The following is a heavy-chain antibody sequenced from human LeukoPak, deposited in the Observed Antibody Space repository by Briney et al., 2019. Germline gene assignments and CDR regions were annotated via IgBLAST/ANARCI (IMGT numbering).Heavy chain of an antibody. CDR1: GGSFSGYY. D-gene: IGHD4-17*01. V-gene: IGHV4-34*01. CDR3: ARHPTVTTYYYYYMDV. J-gene: IGHJ6*03. CDR2: IYYSGST. Sequence: SETLSLTCAVYGGSFSGYYWSWIRQPPGKGLEWIGSIYYSGSTYYNPSLKSRVTISVDTSKNQFSLKLSSVTAADTAVYYCARHPTVTTYYYYYMDVWGKGTTVTISS.